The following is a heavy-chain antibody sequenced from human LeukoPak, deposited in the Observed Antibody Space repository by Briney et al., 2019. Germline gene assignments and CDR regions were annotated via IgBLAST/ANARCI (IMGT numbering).Heavy chain of an antibody. Sequence: GGSLRLSCAASGFTFSSYGMHWVRQAPGKGLEWVAFIRYDGSNKYYADSVKGRFTISRDNSKNTLYLQMNSLRPEDTAVCYCARRATRSIYWFDPWGQGTLVTVSS. D-gene: IGHD1-1*01. J-gene: IGHJ5*02. CDR1: GFTFSSYG. CDR2: IRYDGSNK. V-gene: IGHV3-30*02. CDR3: ARRATRSIYWFDP.